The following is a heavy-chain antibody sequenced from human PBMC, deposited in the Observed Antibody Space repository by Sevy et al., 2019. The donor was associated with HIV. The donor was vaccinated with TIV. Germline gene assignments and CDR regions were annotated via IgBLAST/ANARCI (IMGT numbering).Heavy chain of an antibody. CDR3: AREGLGGFYSSLDR. D-gene: IGHD3-22*01. J-gene: IGHJ5*02. V-gene: IGHV3-48*03. CDR2: ISSSANDI. Sequence: GGSLRLSCAASGFTFTTYDMTWVRQAPGKGLEWISYISSSANDIKYADSVKGRFTISRDNARNSLYLVMSSLRAEDTAVYYCAREGLGGFYSSLDRWGQGTLVTVSS. CDR1: GFTFTTYD.